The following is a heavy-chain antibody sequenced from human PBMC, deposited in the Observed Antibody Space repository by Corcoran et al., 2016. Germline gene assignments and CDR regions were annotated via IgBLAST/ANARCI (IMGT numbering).Heavy chain of an antibody. J-gene: IGHJ6*02. D-gene: IGHD3-10*01. CDR1: GGTFSSYA. CDR3: ARFMVRGVTLYYYGMDV. V-gene: IGHV1-46*01. Sequence: HVQLLPSGAEVPNPGSSVKVSCKASGGTFSSYAISWVRQTPGQGLERMGIINPSGGSTSYAQKFQGRVTMTRDTATSTVYMVLSSRRSEDTDVYYCARFMVRGVTLYYYGMDVSGQGTTVTV. CDR2: INPSGGST.